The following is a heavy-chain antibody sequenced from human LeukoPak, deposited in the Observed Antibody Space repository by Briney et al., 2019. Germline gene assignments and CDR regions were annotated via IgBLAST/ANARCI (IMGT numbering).Heavy chain of an antibody. Sequence: HPGGSLRLSCAASGFTFSSYWMSWVRQAPGKGPEWVANIKQDGSEKYYVDSVKGRFTISRDNAKNSLYLQMNGLRAKDTAVYYCARDATGEYYFDYWGQGTLVTVSS. V-gene: IGHV3-7*01. J-gene: IGHJ4*02. CDR2: IKQDGSEK. D-gene: IGHD1-14*01. CDR1: GFTFSSYW. CDR3: ARDATGEYYFDY.